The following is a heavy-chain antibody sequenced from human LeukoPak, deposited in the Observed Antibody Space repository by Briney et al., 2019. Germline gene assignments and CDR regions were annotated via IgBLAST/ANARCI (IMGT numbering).Heavy chain of an antibody. V-gene: IGHV5-51*01. CDR1: GYSFTSYW. Sequence: GESLKISCKGSGYSFTSYWIGWVRQTPGKGLEWMGIIYPGDSDTRYSPSFQGQVTISADKSISTAYLQWSSLKASDTAMYYCARQARDYVWGSYRYTPYFDYWGQGTLVTVSS. CDR3: ARQARDYVWGSYRYTPYFDY. J-gene: IGHJ4*02. CDR2: IYPGDSDT. D-gene: IGHD3-16*02.